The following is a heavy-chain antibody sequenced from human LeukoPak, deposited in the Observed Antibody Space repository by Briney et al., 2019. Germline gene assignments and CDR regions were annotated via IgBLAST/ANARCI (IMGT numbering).Heavy chain of an antibody. CDR3: ASEPYSNYDYYYYMDV. CDR2: IYYSGST. Sequence: SETLSLTCTVSGGSISSSSYYWGWIRQPPGKGLEWIGSIYYSGSTYYNPSLKSRVTISVDTSKNQFSLKLSSVTAADTAVYYSASEPYSNYDYYYYMDVWGKGTTVTVSS. CDR1: GGSISSSSYY. V-gene: IGHV4-39*01. J-gene: IGHJ6*03. D-gene: IGHD4-11*01.